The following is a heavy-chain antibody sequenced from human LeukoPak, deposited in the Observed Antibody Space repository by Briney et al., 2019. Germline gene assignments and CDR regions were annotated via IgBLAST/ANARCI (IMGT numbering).Heavy chain of an antibody. Sequence: ASVKVSCKASGYTFTGYYMHWVRQAPGQGLEWMGWINPNSGGTNYAQKFQGRVTMTRDTSISTAYMELSRLRSDDTAVYYCARLQDDFWSGYYGWGFDYWGQGTLVTVSS. V-gene: IGHV1-2*02. CDR2: INPNSGGT. J-gene: IGHJ4*02. CDR3: ARLQDDFWSGYYGWGFDY. D-gene: IGHD3-3*01. CDR1: GYTFTGYY.